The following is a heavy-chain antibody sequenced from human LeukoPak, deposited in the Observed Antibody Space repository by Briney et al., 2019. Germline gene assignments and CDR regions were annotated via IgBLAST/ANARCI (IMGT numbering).Heavy chain of an antibody. Sequence: TGGSLRLSCVASGFTFSSHSMNWVRQAPGKGLEWLAFISHRDGTAHYADSVKGRFTISRDDAQNSVFLQMNSLRGEDTGLYYCAGDDLGVLPRDAFDMWGQGTMVTVSS. D-gene: IGHD3-3*01. CDR3: AGDDLGVLPRDAFDM. CDR2: ISHRDGTA. J-gene: IGHJ3*02. V-gene: IGHV3-48*01. CDR1: GFTFSSHS.